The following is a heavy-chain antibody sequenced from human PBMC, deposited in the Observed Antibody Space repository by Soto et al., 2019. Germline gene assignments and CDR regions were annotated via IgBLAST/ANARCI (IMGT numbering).Heavy chain of an antibody. CDR2: IVIINGDT. V-gene: IGHV1-58*01. CDR1: GFSFGTSA. CDR3: SAGSSGDY. D-gene: IGHD3-10*01. Sequence: QVQLVQSGPEVRVPGTSVKISCKASGFSFGTSAVQWVRQARGQRLERIGWIVIINGDTNYAQQFRERVTITKDTSTCTAYMELRSLKSEDTAVYYCSAGSSGDYWAQGTLVTVSS. J-gene: IGHJ4*02.